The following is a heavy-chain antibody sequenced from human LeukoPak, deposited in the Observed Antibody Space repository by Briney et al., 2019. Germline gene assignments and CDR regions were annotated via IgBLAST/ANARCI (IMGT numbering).Heavy chain of an antibody. Sequence: GGSLRLSCAASGFTFSSYAMSWVRQAPGKGLEWVSAISGSYISTYYADSVKGRFAISRDNSKNTLYLQMDSLRAEDTAMYFCAKGRPPYNYDDNSGFYYDIFDIWGQGTMVTVSS. J-gene: IGHJ3*02. CDR1: GFTFSSYA. D-gene: IGHD3-22*01. CDR3: AKGRPPYNYDDNSGFYYDIFDI. V-gene: IGHV3-23*01. CDR2: ISGSYIST.